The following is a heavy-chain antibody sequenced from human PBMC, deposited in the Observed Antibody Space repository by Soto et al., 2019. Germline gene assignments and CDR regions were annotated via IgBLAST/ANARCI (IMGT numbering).Heavy chain of an antibody. D-gene: IGHD2-15*01. J-gene: IGHJ4*02. CDR2: LTPAGTT. CDR1: GFSFSDYS. V-gene: IGHV3-23*01. Sequence: EVQLLESGGGLVQPGGSLRLSCAASGFSFSDYSITWVRQAPGRGLEWVSTLTPAGTTFYPDSVKGRFTISRDNYRNTLSLQMYNLRAEDTARYYCAKRATTVPTPGNYFDCWGQGTLVTVSS. CDR3: AKRATTVPTPGNYFDC.